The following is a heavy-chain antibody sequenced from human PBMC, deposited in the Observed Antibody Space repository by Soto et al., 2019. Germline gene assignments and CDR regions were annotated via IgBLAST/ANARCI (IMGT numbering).Heavy chain of an antibody. CDR3: AIQEVTGYYYYYYGMDV. D-gene: IGHD1-1*01. Sequence: GGSLRLSCAASGFTFSSYGMHWVRQAPGKGLEWVAVIWYDGSNKYYADSVKGRFTISRDNSKNTLYLQMNSLRAEDTAVYYCAIQEVTGYYYYYYGMDVWGQGTTVTVSS. V-gene: IGHV3-33*01. J-gene: IGHJ6*02. CDR1: GFTFSSYG. CDR2: IWYDGSNK.